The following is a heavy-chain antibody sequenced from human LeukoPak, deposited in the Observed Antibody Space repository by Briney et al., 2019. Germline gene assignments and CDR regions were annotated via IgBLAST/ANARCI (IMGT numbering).Heavy chain of an antibody. J-gene: IGHJ5*02. V-gene: IGHV3-33*01. CDR2: IWNDGSNK. Sequence: TGGSLRLSCVASGFTFSIHGMHWVRQAPGKGLEWVAIIWNDGSNKYHADSVKGRFTSSRDNSKNTLYLQMNSLTAEDTAVYYCARDEFSKGHQLVPPGSWGQGTLVTVSS. D-gene: IGHD6-13*01. CDR1: GFTFSIHG. CDR3: ARDEFSKGHQLVPPGS.